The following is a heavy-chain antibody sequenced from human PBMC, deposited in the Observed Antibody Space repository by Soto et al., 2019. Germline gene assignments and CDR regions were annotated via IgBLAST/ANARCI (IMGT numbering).Heavy chain of an antibody. D-gene: IGHD3-3*01. CDR1: GGTFSSYT. CDR3: AADPQYYDFWSGYPPHRTQFDY. CDR2: IIPISGIT. V-gene: IGHV1-69*02. Sequence: GASVKVSCKASGGTFSSYTISWVRQAPGQGLEWIGRIIPISGITNYAQKFQERVTITGDESTSTAYMELSSLRSEDTAVYYCAADPQYYDFWSGYPPHRTQFDYWGQGTLVTVSS. J-gene: IGHJ4*02.